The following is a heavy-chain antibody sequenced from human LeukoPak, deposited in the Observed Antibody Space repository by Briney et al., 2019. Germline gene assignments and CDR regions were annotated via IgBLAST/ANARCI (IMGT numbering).Heavy chain of an antibody. CDR1: GFIFSPYG. D-gene: IGHD2/OR15-2a*01. CDR3: ARGTTNLDY. J-gene: IGHJ4*02. CDR2: INWNGGST. V-gene: IGHV3-20*04. Sequence: GGSLRLSCVASGFIFSPYGMTWVRQAPGKGLEWVSGINWNGGSTGYADSVKGRFTISRDNAKNSLYLQMNSLRAEDTALYYCARGTTNLDYWGQGTLVTVSS.